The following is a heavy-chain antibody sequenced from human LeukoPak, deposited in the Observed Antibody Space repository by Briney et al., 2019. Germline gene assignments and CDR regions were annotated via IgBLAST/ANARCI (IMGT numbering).Heavy chain of an antibody. J-gene: IGHJ4*02. D-gene: IGHD3-3*01. CDR2: IYYSGST. V-gene: IGHV4-59*11. CDR1: GGSISSHY. Sequence: SETLSLTCTVSGGSISSHYWSRIRQPPGKGLEWIGYIYYSGSTNYNPSLKSRVTISVDTSKNQFSLKLSSVTAADTAVYYCARGRGYYDFWSGAERGYYFDYWGQGTLVTVFS. CDR3: ARGRGYYDFWSGAERGYYFDY.